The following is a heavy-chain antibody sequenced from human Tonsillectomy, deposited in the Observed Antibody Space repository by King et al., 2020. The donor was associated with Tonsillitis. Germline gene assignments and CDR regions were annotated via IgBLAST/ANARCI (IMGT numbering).Heavy chain of an antibody. D-gene: IGHD3-16*01. CDR2: IFYSGST. CDR1: GGSISSSY. J-gene: IGHJ1*01. Sequence: PLQESGPGLVKPSETLSLTCTVSGGSISSSYWSWIRQSPGKGLEWIGYIFYSGSTNCNPSLKSRVTISVDTSKNQFSLKLNSVTAADTAVYYCARGFGGNSAGQKYFQHWGQGTLVTVSS. V-gene: IGHV4-59*01. CDR3: ARGFGGNSAGQKYFQH.